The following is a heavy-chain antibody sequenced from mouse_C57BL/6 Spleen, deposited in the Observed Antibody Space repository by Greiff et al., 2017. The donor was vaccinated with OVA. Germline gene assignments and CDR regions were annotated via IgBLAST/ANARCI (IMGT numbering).Heavy chain of an antibody. Sequence: QVQLQQSGPELVKPGASVKISCKASGYAFSSSWMNWVKQRPGKGLEWIGRIYPGDGDTNYNGKFKGKATLTADKSSSTAYMQLSSLTSEDSAVYFCEPSDYYAMDYWGQGTSVTVSS. CDR2: IYPGDGDT. D-gene: IGHD3-2*02. CDR3: EPSDYYAMDY. CDR1: GYAFSSSW. J-gene: IGHJ4*01. V-gene: IGHV1-82*01.